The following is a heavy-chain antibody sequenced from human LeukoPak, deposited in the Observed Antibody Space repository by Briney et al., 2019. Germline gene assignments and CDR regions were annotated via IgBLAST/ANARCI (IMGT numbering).Heavy chain of an antibody. J-gene: IGHJ2*01. Sequence: PGGSLRLSCAASGFTFASYTMAWVRQAPGKGLEWVSGISTSGSPTFYADSVKGRFTISRDNSKNTMYLQMNSLRAGDTALYYCAKDTVPGDLDWYFDLWGRGTLVTVSS. V-gene: IGHV3-23*01. CDR3: AKDTVPGDLDWYFDL. D-gene: IGHD4-17*01. CDR1: GFTFASYT. CDR2: ISTSGSPT.